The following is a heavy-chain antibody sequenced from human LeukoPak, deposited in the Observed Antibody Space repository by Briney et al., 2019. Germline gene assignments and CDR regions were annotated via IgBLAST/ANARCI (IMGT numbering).Heavy chain of an antibody. D-gene: IGHD1-26*01. J-gene: IGHJ6*03. CDR3: ARAYSETYGLGYYYMDV. CDR1: GFTFSSYW. CDR2: ISSSSSYI. Sequence: GGSLRLSCAASGFTFSSYWMHWVRQAPGKGLEWVSSISSSSSYIYYADSVKGRFTISRDNAKNSLYLQMNSLRAEDTAVYYCARAYSETYGLGYYYMDVWGKGTTVTISS. V-gene: IGHV3-21*01.